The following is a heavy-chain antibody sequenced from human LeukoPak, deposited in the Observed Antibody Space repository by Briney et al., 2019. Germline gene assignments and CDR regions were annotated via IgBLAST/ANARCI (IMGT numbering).Heavy chain of an antibody. D-gene: IGHD3-22*01. CDR3: AKDGSDYYDSSGYYFSPSSGWFDP. J-gene: IGHJ5*02. V-gene: IGHV3-48*01. CDR1: GFTFSSYS. CDR2: ISSSSSTI. Sequence: PGGSLRLSCAASGFTFSSYSMNWVRQAPGKGLEWVSYISSSSSTIYYADSVKGRFTISRDNAKNSLYLQMNSLRAEDTAVYYCAKDGSDYYDSSGYYFSPSSGWFDPWGQGTLVTVSS.